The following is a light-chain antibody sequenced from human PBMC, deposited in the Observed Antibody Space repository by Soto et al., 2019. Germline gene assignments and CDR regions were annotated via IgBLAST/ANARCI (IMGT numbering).Light chain of an antibody. Sequence: DIHLTQSPSSLSAAVGDRVTITCRASQAILTYLKWLQQKAGKAPEVLIYDASGLRSGVPSRFTGSGSATDFTLTITSLQREDAGTYFCQQTFSPDVTFGGGTKVDIK. V-gene: IGKV1-39*01. CDR1: QAILTY. J-gene: IGKJ4*01. CDR3: QQTFSPDVT. CDR2: DAS.